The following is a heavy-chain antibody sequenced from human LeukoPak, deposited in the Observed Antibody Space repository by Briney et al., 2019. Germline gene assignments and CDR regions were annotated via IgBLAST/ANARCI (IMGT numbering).Heavy chain of an antibody. D-gene: IGHD5-24*01. V-gene: IGHV1-8*01. Sequence: VKDSCKASLYTFTSYDINWVRPATGEGVECMGWMNPNSGDTGYAQNFQGRVTMTRDTSINTAYMELSSLRSEDTAVYYCARTPRNGYIEGYWGQGTLVTVSS. CDR3: ARTPRNGYIEGY. CDR1: LYTFTSYD. CDR2: MNPNSGDT. J-gene: IGHJ4*02.